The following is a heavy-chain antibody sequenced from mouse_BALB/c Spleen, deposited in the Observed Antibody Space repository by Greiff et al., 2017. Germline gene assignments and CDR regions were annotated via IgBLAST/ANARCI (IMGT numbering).Heavy chain of an antibody. CDR1: GYSITSDYA. CDR3: ARSGGNYLVY. J-gene: IGHJ3*01. D-gene: IGHD2-1*01. Sequence: DVKLVESGPGLVKPSQSLSLTCTVTGYSITSDYAWNWIRQFPGNKLEWMGYISYSGSTSYNPSLKSRISITRDTSKNQFFLQLNSVTTEDTATYYCARSGGNYLVYWGQGTLVTVSA. CDR2: ISYSGST. V-gene: IGHV3-2*02.